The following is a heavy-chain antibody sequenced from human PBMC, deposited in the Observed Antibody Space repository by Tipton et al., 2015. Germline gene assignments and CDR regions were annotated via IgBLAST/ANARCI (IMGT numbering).Heavy chain of an antibody. D-gene: IGHD3-9*01. CDR2: IYSGGST. V-gene: IGHV3-53*01. CDR1: GFTVSSNY. J-gene: IGHJ4*02. Sequence: SLRLSCAASGFTVSSNYMSWVRQAPGRGLEWVSIIYSGGSTYYADSVKGRFTISRDNPKNTLYLQMNSLRAEDTAVYYCAKSGYDLLTGYYPYWGQGTLVTVSS. CDR3: AKSGYDLLTGYYPY.